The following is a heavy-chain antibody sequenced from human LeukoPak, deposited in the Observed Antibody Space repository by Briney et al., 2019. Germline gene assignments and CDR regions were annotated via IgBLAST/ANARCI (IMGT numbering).Heavy chain of an antibody. D-gene: IGHD3-22*01. Sequence: GGSLRLSCAASGFTFSSYWMHWVRQAPGKGLVWVSRIKSDGSTRYADSVKGRFTISRDNAKNTVSLQMTSLRAEDTGVYYCARAPSETGGYYPEYFRHWGQGTLVIVPS. CDR2: IKSDGST. CDR3: ARAPSETGGYYPEYFRH. J-gene: IGHJ1*01. V-gene: IGHV3-74*01. CDR1: GFTFSSYW.